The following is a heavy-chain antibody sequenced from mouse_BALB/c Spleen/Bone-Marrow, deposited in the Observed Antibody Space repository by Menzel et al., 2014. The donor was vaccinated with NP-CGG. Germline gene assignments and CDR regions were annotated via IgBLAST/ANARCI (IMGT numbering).Heavy chain of an antibody. V-gene: IGHV1-80*01. J-gene: IGHJ2*01. CDR2: IYPGDGET. CDR3: ARKYGDY. Sequence: QVQLQQSGAELVRPGSSVKISCKASGYPFSSYWVNWVKQRPGQGLEWIGQIYPGDGETNYNGKFKGNATLTADKSSSTACMQLISLTSEDSAVYFCARKYGDYWGQGTTLTVSS. CDR1: GYPFSSYW. D-gene: IGHD2-10*02.